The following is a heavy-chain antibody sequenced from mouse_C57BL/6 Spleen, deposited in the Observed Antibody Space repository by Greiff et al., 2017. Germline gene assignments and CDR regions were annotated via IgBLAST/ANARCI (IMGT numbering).Heavy chain of an antibody. CDR2: ILPGSGST. CDR1: GYTFTGYW. CDR3: ARGGYGSSYDYDAMDY. Sequence: QVQLQQSGAELMKPGASVKLSCKATGYTFTGYWIEWVKQRPGHGLEWIGEILPGSGSTHYNEKFKGKATFTADTSSNTAYMELSSLTTEDSAIYFSARGGYGSSYDYDAMDYWGQGTSVTVSA. J-gene: IGHJ4*01. D-gene: IGHD1-1*01. V-gene: IGHV1-9*01.